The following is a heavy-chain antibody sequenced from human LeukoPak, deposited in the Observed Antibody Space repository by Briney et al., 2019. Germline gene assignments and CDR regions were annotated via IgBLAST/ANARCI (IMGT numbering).Heavy chain of an antibody. Sequence: PSETLSLTCAVYGGSFSGYYWSWIRQPPGKGLEWIGEINHSGSTNYNPSLKSRVTISVDTSKNQFSLKLSSVTAADTAVYYCARGDLDWLGPLFDYWGQGTLVTVSS. V-gene: IGHV4-34*01. J-gene: IGHJ4*02. CDR2: INHSGST. D-gene: IGHD3-9*01. CDR3: ARGDLDWLGPLFDY. CDR1: GGSFSGYY.